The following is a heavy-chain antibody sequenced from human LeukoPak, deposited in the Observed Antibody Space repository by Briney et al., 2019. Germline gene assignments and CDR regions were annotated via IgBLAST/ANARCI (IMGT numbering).Heavy chain of an antibody. CDR3: VRDPSGSGFAFDS. J-gene: IGHJ4*02. CDR1: GFIFSNDA. D-gene: IGHD1-1*01. V-gene: IGHV3-33*01. Sequence: QPGRSLRLSCAASGFIFSNDATHWVRQAPGKGLEWVAFIWFDGSNKHYADSVKGRFTISRDNSEDTLYLQMNSLRAEDTAVYYCVRDPSGSGFAFDSWGQGALVTVSS. CDR2: IWFDGSNK.